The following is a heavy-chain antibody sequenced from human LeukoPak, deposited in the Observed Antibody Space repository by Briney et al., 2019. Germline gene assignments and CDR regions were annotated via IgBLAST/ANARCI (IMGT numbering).Heavy chain of an antibody. J-gene: IGHJ4*02. Sequence: SETLSLTCSISGGSISSYYWSWIRQPPGKGLEWIGYIYYSGSTNYNPSLKSRVTISVDTSKNQFSLKLSSVAAADTAVYYCARGGRYFDWLLPYYFDYWGQGTLVTVSS. V-gene: IGHV4-59*01. CDR1: GGSISSYY. D-gene: IGHD3-9*01. CDR2: IYYSGST. CDR3: ARGGRYFDWLLPYYFDY.